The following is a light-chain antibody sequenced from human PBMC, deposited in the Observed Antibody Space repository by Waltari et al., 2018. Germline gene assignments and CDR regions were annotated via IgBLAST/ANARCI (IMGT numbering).Light chain of an antibody. CDR2: AAS. Sequence: DIQMTQSPSSLSASVGDRVTIICRASQDINNHLAWYQRKPGKLPQLLIYAASTLHSGVPSRFSGSRSGTEFTLTISSLQPEDFATYYCQKYNDVPQPFGGGTKVEIK. J-gene: IGKJ4*01. CDR3: QKYNDVPQP. V-gene: IGKV1-27*01. CDR1: QDINNH.